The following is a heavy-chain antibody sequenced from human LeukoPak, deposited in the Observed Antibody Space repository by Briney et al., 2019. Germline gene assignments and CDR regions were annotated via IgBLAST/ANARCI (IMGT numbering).Heavy chain of an antibody. CDR1: GYTFTGYW. CDR3: ARLSPGVGATAEY. D-gene: IGHD1-26*01. J-gene: IGHJ4*02. V-gene: IGHV5-51*01. CDR2: IYPGDSDI. Sequence: GESLKISCKGSGYTFTGYWIGWVRQLPGKGLGWMGIIYPGDSDIRYSPSFQGQVTISADKSISTASLQWRSLKASDTAIYYCARLSPGVGATAEYWGQGTLVTVSS.